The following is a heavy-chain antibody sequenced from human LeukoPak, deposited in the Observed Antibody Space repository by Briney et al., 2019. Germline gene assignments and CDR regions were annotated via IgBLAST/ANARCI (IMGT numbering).Heavy chain of an antibody. D-gene: IGHD2-2*01. CDR3: ARDPCTSCFYFDY. Sequence: ASVKVSCKASGYTFTGYYMHWVRLAPGQGLERMGWINPNSGGTNYAQKFQGRVTMTRDTSISTAYMELSRLRSDDTAVYYCARDPCTSCFYFDYWGQGTLVTVSS. CDR1: GYTFTGYY. J-gene: IGHJ4*02. V-gene: IGHV1-2*02. CDR2: INPNSGGT.